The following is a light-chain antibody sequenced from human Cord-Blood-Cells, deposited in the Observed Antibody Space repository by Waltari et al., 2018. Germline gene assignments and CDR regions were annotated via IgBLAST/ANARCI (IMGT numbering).Light chain of an antibody. Sequence: QSVLTQSPSVSGAPGQRVTISCTGRSSNIGAGYDLHRYQQLPGTAPKLLISGNSNRPSGVPDRFSGSKSGTSASLAITGLQAEDEADYYCQSYDSSLSAYVFGTGTKVTVL. CDR3: QSYDSSLSAYV. V-gene: IGLV1-40*01. J-gene: IGLJ1*01. CDR1: SSNIGAGYD. CDR2: GNS.